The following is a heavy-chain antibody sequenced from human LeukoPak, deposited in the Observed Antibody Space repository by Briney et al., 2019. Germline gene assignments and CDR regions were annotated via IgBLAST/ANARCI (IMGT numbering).Heavy chain of an antibody. D-gene: IGHD4-17*01. CDR1: GFTFSSYG. J-gene: IGHJ4*02. Sequence: GGSLRLSCAASGFTFSSYGMHWVRQAPGKGLEWVAVIWYDGSNKYYVDSVKGRFTISRDNSKNTLYLQMDSLRAEDTAVYYCARDQNEGYGDYFYYFDYWGQGTLVTVSS. CDR3: ARDQNEGYGDYFYYFDY. CDR2: IWYDGSNK. V-gene: IGHV3-33*01.